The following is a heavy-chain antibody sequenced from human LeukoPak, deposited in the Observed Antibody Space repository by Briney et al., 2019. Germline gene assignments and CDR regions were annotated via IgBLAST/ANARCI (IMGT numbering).Heavy chain of an antibody. J-gene: IGHJ4*02. CDR2: ISSSSSYT. CDR1: GFTFGDYY. Sequence: NSGGSLRLSCAASGFTFGDYYMSWIRQAPGKGLEWVSYISSSSSYTNYADSVKGRFTISRDNAKNSLYLQMNSLRAEDTAVYYCTRGVATKPIDYWGQGTLVTVSS. V-gene: IGHV3-11*06. CDR3: TRGVATKPIDY. D-gene: IGHD5-12*01.